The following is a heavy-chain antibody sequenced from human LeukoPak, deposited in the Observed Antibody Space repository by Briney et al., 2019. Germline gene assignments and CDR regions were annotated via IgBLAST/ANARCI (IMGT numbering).Heavy chain of an antibody. CDR3: ARGFLGRAGTLFDAFDI. V-gene: IGHV3-53*01. CDR2: IYSGGST. CDR1: GFTVSSNY. D-gene: IGHD6-13*01. J-gene: IGHJ3*02. Sequence: GGSLRLSCAASGFTVSSNYMSWVRQAPGKGLEWVPVIYSGGSTYYADSVKGRFTISRDNSKNTLYLQMNSLRAEDTAVYYCARGFLGRAGTLFDAFDIWGQGTMVTVSS.